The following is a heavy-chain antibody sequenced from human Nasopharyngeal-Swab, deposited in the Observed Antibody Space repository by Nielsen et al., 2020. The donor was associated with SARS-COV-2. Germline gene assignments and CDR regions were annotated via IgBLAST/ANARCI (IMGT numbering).Heavy chain of an antibody. CDR2: IYNGGST. CDR1: GGSISSYY. CDR3: ARGGYYWDY. D-gene: IGHD2-8*01. J-gene: IGHJ4*02. Sequence: SETLSLTCTVSGGSISSYYWSWIRQPPGKALEWIGYIYNGGSTNYNPSLKSRVTIPVDTSKNQFSLKLSSVTATDTAVYHCARGGYYWDYWGQGTLVTVSS. V-gene: IGHV4-59*01.